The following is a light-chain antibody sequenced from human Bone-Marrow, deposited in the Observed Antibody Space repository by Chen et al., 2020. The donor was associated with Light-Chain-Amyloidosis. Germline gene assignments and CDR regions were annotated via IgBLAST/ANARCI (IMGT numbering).Light chain of an antibody. CDR2: GAC. V-gene: IGKV3-20*01. CDR3: QQYGSSPT. Sequence: EIVLTQSPGTLSLSPGERATLSCRASQSVSSSYLAWYQQKPGQAPRLLIYGACNRATGIPDRFSGSGSGTDFTLTISRLEPEDFAVYYCQQYGSSPTFGQGTKLEIK. J-gene: IGKJ2*01. CDR1: QSVSSSY.